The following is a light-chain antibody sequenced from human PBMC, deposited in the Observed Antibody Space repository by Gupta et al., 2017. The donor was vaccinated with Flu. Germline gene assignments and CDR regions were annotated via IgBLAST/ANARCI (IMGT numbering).Light chain of an antibody. Sequence: PASVSGSPGHSITISCTGTSSDVGNSDYVSWYQQDPGKAPKLLIYDVSNRPSGVSSRFSGSKSGNTASLTISGLQAEDETDYYCSSYTSTTTFYVFGTGTKVTVL. CDR3: SSYTSTTTFYV. J-gene: IGLJ1*01. CDR2: DVS. CDR1: SSDVGNSDY. V-gene: IGLV2-14*01.